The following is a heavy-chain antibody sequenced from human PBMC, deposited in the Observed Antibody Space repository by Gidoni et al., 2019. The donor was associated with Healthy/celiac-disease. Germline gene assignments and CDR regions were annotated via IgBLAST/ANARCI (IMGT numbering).Heavy chain of an antibody. CDR3: ARDPMGYCSGGSCSPYFDY. J-gene: IGHJ4*02. CDR2: IYHSGST. D-gene: IGHD2-15*01. CDR1: GGSSSSSNW. Sequence: QVQLQESGPGLVKPSGTPSLTCAVSGGSSSSSNWWSWVRQPPGKGLEWIGEIYHSGSTNYNQSLKSRVTISVDKSKNQFSLKLSSVTAADTAVYYCARDPMGYCSGGSCSPYFDYWGQGTLVTVSS. V-gene: IGHV4-4*02.